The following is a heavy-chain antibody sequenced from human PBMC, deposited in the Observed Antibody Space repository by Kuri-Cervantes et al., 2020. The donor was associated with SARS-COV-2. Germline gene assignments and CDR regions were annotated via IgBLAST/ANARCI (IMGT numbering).Heavy chain of an antibody. D-gene: IGHD4/OR15-4a*01. CDR2: IYYSGST. CDR1: GGSISSHY. Sequence: ESLKISCTVSGGSISSHYWSWIRQPPGKGLEWYGYIYYSGSTNYNPSLKSRVTISVDTSKNQFSLKLSSVTAADTAVYYCARDPNANHNNWFYPWGQGTLVTVSS. CDR3: ARDPNANHNNWFYP. V-gene: IGHV4-59*11. J-gene: IGHJ5*02.